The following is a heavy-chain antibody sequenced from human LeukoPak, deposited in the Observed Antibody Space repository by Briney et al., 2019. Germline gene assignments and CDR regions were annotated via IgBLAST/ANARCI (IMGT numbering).Heavy chain of an antibody. CDR3: ARGGLVRRFDY. D-gene: IGHD3-10*01. V-gene: IGHV4-34*01. J-gene: IGHJ4*02. Sequence: PSETLSLTCAVYGGSFSGYYWSWIRQPPGKGLEWIGEINHRGSTNYNPSLKSRVTISVDTSKNQLSLNLSSVTAADTAVYYCARGGLVRRFDYWGQGILVTVSS. CDR1: GGSFSGYY. CDR2: INHRGST.